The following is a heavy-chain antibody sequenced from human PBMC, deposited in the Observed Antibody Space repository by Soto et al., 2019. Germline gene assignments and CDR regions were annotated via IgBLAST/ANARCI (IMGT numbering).Heavy chain of an antibody. V-gene: IGHV4-59*01. CDR3: AREDSSSWHSNGWFDP. Sequence: SETLSLTCAVYGGSFSGYYWSWIRQPPGKGLEWIGYIYYSGSTNYNPSLKSRVTISVDTSKNQFSLKLSSVTAADTAVYYCAREDSSSWHSNGWFDPWGQGTLVTVSS. CDR2: IYYSGST. CDR1: GGSFSGYY. D-gene: IGHD6-13*01. J-gene: IGHJ5*02.